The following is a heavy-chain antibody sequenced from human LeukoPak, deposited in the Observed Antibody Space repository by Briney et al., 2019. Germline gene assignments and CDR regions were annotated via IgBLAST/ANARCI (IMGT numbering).Heavy chain of an antibody. J-gene: IGHJ2*01. CDR2: IKSKTDGGTT. CDR1: GFTFSNAW. Sequence: PGGSLRLSCAASGFTFSNAWMSWVRQAPGKGLEWVGRIKSKTDGGTTDYAAPVKGRFTISRDDSKNTLYLQMNSLKTEDTAVYYCTTALIVPGDWYFDLWGRGTLVTVSS. V-gene: IGHV3-15*01. D-gene: IGHD3-22*01. CDR3: TTALIVPGDWYFDL.